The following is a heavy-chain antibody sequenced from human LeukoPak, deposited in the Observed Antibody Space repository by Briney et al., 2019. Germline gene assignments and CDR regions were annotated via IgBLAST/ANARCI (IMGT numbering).Heavy chain of an antibody. V-gene: IGHV1-8*03. CDR3: ARGERQQLDGYYYYYYYMDV. CDR2: MNPNSGNT. D-gene: IGHD6-13*01. Sequence: ASVKVSCKASGYTFTSYDINWVRQATGQGLEWMGWMNPNSGNTGYAQKFQGRVTITRNTSISTAYMELSSLRSEDTAVYYCARGERQQLDGYYYYYYYMDVWGKGTTVTVSS. CDR1: GYTFTSYD. J-gene: IGHJ6*03.